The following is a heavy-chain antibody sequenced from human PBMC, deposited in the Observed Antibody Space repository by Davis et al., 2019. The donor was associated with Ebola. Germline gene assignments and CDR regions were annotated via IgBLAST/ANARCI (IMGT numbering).Heavy chain of an antibody. Sequence: MPSETLSLTCAVYGGSFSGYYWSWIRQPPGKGLEWIGYINYSGSTNHNPSLKSRVTMSVDTSKNQFSLYLSSVTAADTAVYFCARVRYYDLNWFDPWGQGTLVTVSS. D-gene: IGHD3-3*01. V-gene: IGHV4-34*11. CDR1: GGSFSGYY. CDR3: ARVRYYDLNWFDP. J-gene: IGHJ5*02. CDR2: INYSGST.